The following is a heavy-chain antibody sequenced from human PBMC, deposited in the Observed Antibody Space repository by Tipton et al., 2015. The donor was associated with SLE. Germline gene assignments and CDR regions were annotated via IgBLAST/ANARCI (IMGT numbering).Heavy chain of an antibody. CDR3: ARHITGDLFDY. CDR1: GGSISSYY. Sequence: TLSLTCTVSGGSISSYYWSWIRQPPGKGLEWIGYIYYSGSTNYNPSLKSRVTISVDTSKNQFSLKLTSVTAADTAVYYCARHITGDLFDYWGQGTLVTVSS. D-gene: IGHD7-27*01. CDR2: IYYSGST. V-gene: IGHV4-59*08. J-gene: IGHJ4*02.